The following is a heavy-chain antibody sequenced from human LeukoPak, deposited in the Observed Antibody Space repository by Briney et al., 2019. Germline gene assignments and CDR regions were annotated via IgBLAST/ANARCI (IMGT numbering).Heavy chain of an antibody. CDR1: SGSISSSSYY. CDR2: IYYSGST. V-gene: IGHV4-39*01. Sequence: KPSETLSLTCTVSSGSISSSSYYWGWIRQPPGKALEWIGSIYYSGSTYYKPSLKSRVTISVDTSKNQFSLKLTSVTAADTAVYYCARCGYYDFWSGYNPATFDYWGQGTLVTVSS. D-gene: IGHD3-3*01. CDR3: ARCGYYDFWSGYNPATFDY. J-gene: IGHJ4*02.